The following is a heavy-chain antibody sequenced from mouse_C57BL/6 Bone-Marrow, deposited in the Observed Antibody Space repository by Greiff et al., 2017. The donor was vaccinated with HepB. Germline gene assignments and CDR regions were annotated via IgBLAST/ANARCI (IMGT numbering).Heavy chain of an antibody. CDR1: GYTFTSYW. CDR3: ARRNYGSSFQLAWFAY. V-gene: IGHV1-55*01. J-gene: IGHJ3*01. Sequence: QVQLKQPGAELVKPGASVKMSCKASGYTFTSYWITWVKQRPGQGLEWIGDIYPGSGSTNYNEKFKSKATLTVDTSSSTAYMQLSSLTSEDSAVYYCARRNYGSSFQLAWFAYWGQGTLVTVSA. CDR2: IYPGSGST. D-gene: IGHD1-1*01.